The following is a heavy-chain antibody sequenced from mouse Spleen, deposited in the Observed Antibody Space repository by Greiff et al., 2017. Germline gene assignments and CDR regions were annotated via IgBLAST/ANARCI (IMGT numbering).Heavy chain of an antibody. J-gene: IGHJ2*01. D-gene: IGHD1-2*01. CDR3: TRDYYGPDY. Sequence: VQLQESGAELVRPGASVKLSCKASGYTFTSYWINWVKQRPGQGLEWIGNIYPSDSYTNYNQKFKDKATLTVDKSSSTAYMQLSSPTSEDSAVYYCTRDYYGPDYWGQGTTLTVSS. CDR1: GYTFTSYW. V-gene: IGHV1-69*02. CDR2: IYPSDSYT.